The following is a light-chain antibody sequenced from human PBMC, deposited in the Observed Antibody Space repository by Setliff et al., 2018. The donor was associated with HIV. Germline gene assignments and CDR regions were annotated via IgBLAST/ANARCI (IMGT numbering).Light chain of an antibody. CDR1: SSDVGSYNP. Sequence: QSALAQPASVSGSPGQSITTACTGTSSDVGSYNPVSWYQQHPGKAPKLMIYEVSKRPSGVSNRFSGSKSGNTASLTISGLQAEDEADYYCCSYAGSSTVVFGGGTKVTV. V-gene: IGLV2-23*02. CDR3: CSYAGSSTVV. J-gene: IGLJ2*01. CDR2: EVS.